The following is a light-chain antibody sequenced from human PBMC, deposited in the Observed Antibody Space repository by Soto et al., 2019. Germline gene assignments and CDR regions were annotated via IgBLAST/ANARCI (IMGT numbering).Light chain of an antibody. Sequence: QSALTQTASVSGSPGQSITMSCTGTSSDVGGYNFVSWYQQHPGKAPKLIVHEVANRLSGVSGRFSGSKSGNTAFLTISGLQAEDEAVYYCWSHSSSITWMFGGGTQLTVL. J-gene: IGLJ3*02. CDR3: WSHSSSITWM. CDR1: SSDVGGYNF. V-gene: IGLV2-14*03. CDR2: EVA.